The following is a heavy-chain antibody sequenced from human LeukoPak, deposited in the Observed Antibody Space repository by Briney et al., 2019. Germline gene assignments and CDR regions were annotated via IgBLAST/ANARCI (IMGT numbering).Heavy chain of an antibody. CDR1: GDSISTSSYY. Sequence: PSETLSLTCTVSGDSISTSSYYWGWIRQPPGKGLEWIGTIYYSGSTYYNPSLTSRVTISVDTSKNQFSLKLSSVTAADTAVYYCARHKDYYYSYMDVWGKGTTVTISS. CDR2: IYYSGST. J-gene: IGHJ6*03. CDR3: ARHKDYYYSYMDV. V-gene: IGHV4-39*01.